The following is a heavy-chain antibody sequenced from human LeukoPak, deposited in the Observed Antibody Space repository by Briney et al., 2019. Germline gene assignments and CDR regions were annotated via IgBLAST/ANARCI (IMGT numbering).Heavy chain of an antibody. J-gene: IGHJ5*02. CDR2: INHSGST. CDR3: ARGIPSRRVSTAYPYP. CDR1: GGPFTGYY. D-gene: IGHD2-21*02. V-gene: IGHV4-34*01. Sequence: SETLSLTCAVYGGPFTGYYWSWIRQPPGKGLEWIGEINHSGSTNYNPSLKSRVTISVDASKNQFSLKLSSVTAADTAVYYCARGIPSRRVSTAYPYPWGQGTLVTVSS.